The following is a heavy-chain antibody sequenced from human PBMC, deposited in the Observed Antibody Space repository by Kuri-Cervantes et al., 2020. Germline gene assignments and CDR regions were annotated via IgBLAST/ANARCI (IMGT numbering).Heavy chain of an antibody. D-gene: IGHD2-21*02. Sequence: GGSLRPPFPALVFTFSSYGMHGARQAPGKGLEWVAVISYDGSNKYYADSVKGRFTISRDNSKNTMYLQMNSLRAADTAVYYCAKVGPGNRCGGDWYHDYWGQGTLVTVSS. J-gene: IGHJ4*02. CDR1: VFTFSSYG. CDR2: ISYDGSNK. V-gene: IGHV3-30*18. CDR3: AKVGPGNRCGGDWYHDY.